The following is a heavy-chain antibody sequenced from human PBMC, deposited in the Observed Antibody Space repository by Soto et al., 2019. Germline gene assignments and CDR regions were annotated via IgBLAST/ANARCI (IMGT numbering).Heavy chain of an antibody. CDR3: ARAIMEYYDFWSGYYGYNWFDP. CDR1: GYTFTSYD. Sequence: QVQLVQSGAEVKKPGASVKVSCKASGYTFTSYDINWVRQATGQGLEWMGWMNPNSGNTGYAQKVQGRGTMTRNTSISTAYMELSSLRSEDTAVYYCARAIMEYYDFWSGYYGYNWFDPWGQGTLVTVSS. D-gene: IGHD3-3*01. J-gene: IGHJ5*02. V-gene: IGHV1-8*01. CDR2: MNPNSGNT.